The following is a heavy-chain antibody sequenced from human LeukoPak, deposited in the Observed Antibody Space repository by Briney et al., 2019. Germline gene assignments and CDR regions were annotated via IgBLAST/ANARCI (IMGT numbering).Heavy chain of an antibody. V-gene: IGHV3-23*05. Sequence: GGSLRLSCVAPGFTLTSHSTSWVRQVPGQGLEWISSFLRTGTSVYYADSVRGRFTISRDNSKNTLYLQMNSLRAEDTGVYYCAKDLRPDNGWDFDFWGQGTRVTVSS. CDR3: AKDLRPDNGWDFDF. CDR1: GFTLTSHS. J-gene: IGHJ4*02. D-gene: IGHD6-19*01. CDR2: FLRTGTSV.